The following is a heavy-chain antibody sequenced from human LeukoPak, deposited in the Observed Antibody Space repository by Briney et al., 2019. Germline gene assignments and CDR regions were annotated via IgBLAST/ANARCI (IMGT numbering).Heavy chain of an antibody. J-gene: IGHJ4*02. D-gene: IGHD6-13*01. CDR3: AKSHPSMAAAGNFDS. V-gene: IGHV3-23*05. Sequence: GGSLRLSCAASGFTFSSFAMSWVRQAPGKGLEWVSGIGRSGTSTYYADSVKGRFTISRDNSKNTLYLQVNSLRAEDTAVYYCAKSHPSMAAAGNFDSWGQGVLVTVSS. CDR2: IGRSGTST. CDR1: GFTFSSFA.